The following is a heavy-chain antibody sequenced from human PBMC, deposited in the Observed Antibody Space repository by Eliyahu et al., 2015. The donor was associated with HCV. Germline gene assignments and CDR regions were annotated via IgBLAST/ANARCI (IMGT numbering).Heavy chain of an antibody. D-gene: IGHD5-24*01. J-gene: IGHJ6*02. Sequence: QVQLVESGGGVVQPGXSLRLSCAASGFXFXGYGMHWVRQAPGKGLGWVAVIWXDGSNKYYADSVKGRFTISRDNSKNTLYLQMNSLRAEDTAVYYCARGGDGYKFFYYYGMDVWGQGTTVTVSS. CDR3: ARGGDGYKFFYYYGMDV. V-gene: IGHV3-33*01. CDR1: GFXFXGYG. CDR2: IWXDGSNK.